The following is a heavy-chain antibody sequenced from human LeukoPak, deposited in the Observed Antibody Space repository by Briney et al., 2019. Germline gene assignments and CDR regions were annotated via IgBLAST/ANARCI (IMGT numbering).Heavy chain of an antibody. D-gene: IGHD6-6*01. CDR3: ARAGTSIATNWFDP. CDR1: GGTFSSYA. J-gene: IGHJ5*02. CDR2: IIPIFGTA. Sequence: GASVTVSCKASGGTFSSYAISWVRQAPGQGLAWMGGIIPIFGTANYAQKFQGRVTITTDESTSTAYMELSSLRSEDTAVYYCARAGTSIATNWFDPWGQETLITVSS. V-gene: IGHV1-69*05.